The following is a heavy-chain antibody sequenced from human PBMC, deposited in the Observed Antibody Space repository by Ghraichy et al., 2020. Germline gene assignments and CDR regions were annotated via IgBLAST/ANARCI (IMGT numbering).Heavy chain of an antibody. CDR2: IYYSGST. J-gene: IGHJ4*02. CDR3: AKTTQYSSHPNSGVDY. CDR1: GGSISSSSYY. Sequence: SETLSLTCTVSGGSISSSSYYWGWIRQPPGKGLEWIGSIYYSGSTYYNPSLKSRVTISVDTSKNQFSLKLSSVTAADTAVYYCAKTTQYSSHPNSGVDYWGQGTLVTVSS. V-gene: IGHV4-39*01. D-gene: IGHD6-6*01.